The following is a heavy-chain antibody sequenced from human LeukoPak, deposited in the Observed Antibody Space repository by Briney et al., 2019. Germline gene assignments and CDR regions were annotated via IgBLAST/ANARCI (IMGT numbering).Heavy chain of an antibody. CDR1: GFTFSNYE. Sequence: SGGSLRLSCAASGFTFSNYEMNWVRQAPGKGLEWVSYISSSSSTIYYADSVKGRFTISRDNAENSLYLQMNSLRAEDTAVYYCASYDFWSGYRPGANDAFDIWGQGTMVTVSS. V-gene: IGHV3-48*01. J-gene: IGHJ3*02. D-gene: IGHD3-3*01. CDR2: ISSSSSTI. CDR3: ASYDFWSGYRPGANDAFDI.